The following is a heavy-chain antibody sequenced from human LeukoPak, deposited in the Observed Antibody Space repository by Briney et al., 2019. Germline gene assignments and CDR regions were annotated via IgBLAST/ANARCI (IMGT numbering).Heavy chain of an antibody. CDR2: INPNSGGT. J-gene: IGHJ4*02. V-gene: IGHV1-2*02. CDR3: ARPSGGSSWYRG. CDR1: GYTFTGYY. D-gene: IGHD6-13*01. Sequence: ASVKVSCKASGYTFTGYYMHWVRQAPGQGLEWMGWINPNSGGTNYAQKFQGRVTMTRDTSISTAYMELSRLRPDDTAVYYCARPSGGSSWYRGWGQGTLVTVSS.